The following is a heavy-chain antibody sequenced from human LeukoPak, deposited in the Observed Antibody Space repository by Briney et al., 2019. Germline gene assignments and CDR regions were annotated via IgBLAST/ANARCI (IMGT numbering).Heavy chain of an antibody. J-gene: IGHJ3*02. CDR3: TRDCSGGSCWGDAFDI. Sequence: GGSLRLSCAAAGFTFGAYAMSLVRQGPGKGLKWVGFIRSKAYGGTTEYAASVKSRFSISRDDSKSIAYLQMNSLRTEDRAVFYCTRDCSGGSCWGDAFDIWGQGTMVTVCS. CDR1: GFTFGAYA. D-gene: IGHD2-15*01. V-gene: IGHV3-49*04. CDR2: IRSKAYGGTT.